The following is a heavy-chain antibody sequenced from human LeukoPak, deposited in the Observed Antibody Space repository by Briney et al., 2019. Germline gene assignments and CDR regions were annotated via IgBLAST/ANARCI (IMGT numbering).Heavy chain of an antibody. V-gene: IGHV3-21*01. CDR2: ISSSSSYI. Sequence: GGSLRLSCAASGFTFSSYAMSWVRQAPGKGLEWVSSISSSSSYIYYADSVKGRFTISRDNAKNSLYLQMNSLRAEDTAVYYCARGNGATEADDYWGQGTLVTVSS. CDR3: ARGNGATEADDY. J-gene: IGHJ4*02. D-gene: IGHD1-26*01. CDR1: GFTFSSYA.